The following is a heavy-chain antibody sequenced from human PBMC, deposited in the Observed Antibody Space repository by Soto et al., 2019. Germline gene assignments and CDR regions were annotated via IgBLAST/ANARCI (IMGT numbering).Heavy chain of an antibody. J-gene: IGHJ4*02. CDR3: AKGGYYYDSSGYYQPLYYFDY. CDR2: ITRSGGST. D-gene: IGHD3-22*01. Sequence: GGSLRLSCVTSGFTFSAYAMSWVRQAPGKGLEWVSTITRSGGSTYYADSVKGRFTISRDNSKNTLYLQMNSLRAEDTAVYYCAKGGYYYDSSGYYQPLYYFDYWGQGTLVTVSS. V-gene: IGHV3-23*01. CDR1: GFTFSAYA.